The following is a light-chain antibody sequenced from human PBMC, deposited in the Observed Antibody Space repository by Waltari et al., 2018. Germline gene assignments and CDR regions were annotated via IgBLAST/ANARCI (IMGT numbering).Light chain of an antibody. CDR3: QELDTYPQSLT. V-gene: IGKV1-33*01. J-gene: IGKJ4*01. CDR1: QDITNY. CDR2: DAS. Sequence: DIQMTQFPSSLSASVGDRVTIACHASQDITNYLNWYQQTIGRAPKLLIYDASNLETGVSSRFSGSGSGTNFTFVISSLQPEDIATYYCQELDTYPQSLTFGGGTKVEI.